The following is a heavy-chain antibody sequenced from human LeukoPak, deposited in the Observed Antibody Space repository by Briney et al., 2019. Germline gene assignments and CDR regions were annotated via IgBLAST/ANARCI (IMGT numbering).Heavy chain of an antibody. CDR2: ISSSGSTI. CDR3: ARGGSIAAAGIAFDI. D-gene: IGHD6-13*01. V-gene: IGHV3-48*03. Sequence: PRGSMRLSCAASGFTFSSYEVNWVRQPPGKGLEWVSYISSSGSTIYYADSVKDRFTITRDNAKSTLYLQMNSLRAEDTAVYYCARGGSIAAAGIAFDIWGQGTMVTVSS. CDR1: GFTFSSYE. J-gene: IGHJ3*02.